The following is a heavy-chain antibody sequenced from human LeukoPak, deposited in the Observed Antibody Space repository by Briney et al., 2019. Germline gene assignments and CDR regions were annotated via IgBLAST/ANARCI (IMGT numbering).Heavy chain of an antibody. CDR3: ARVLRFLPYYYYMDV. D-gene: IGHD3-3*01. CDR1: GGTFSSYA. Sequence: ASVKVSCKASGGTFSSYAISWVRQAPGQGLEWMGRIIPILGIANYAQKFQGRVTITTDESTSTAYMELSSLRSEDTAVYYCARVLRFLPYYYYMDVWGKGTTVTVSS. J-gene: IGHJ6*03. V-gene: IGHV1-69*04. CDR2: IIPILGIA.